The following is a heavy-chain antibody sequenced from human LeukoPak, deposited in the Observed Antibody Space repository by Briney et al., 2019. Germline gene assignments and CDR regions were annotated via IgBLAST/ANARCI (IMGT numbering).Heavy chain of an antibody. Sequence: GSLRLSCAASGFTFSDYYMIWLRQAPEKGLEWVANIKEDGSATYYVDSVKGRFTISRDNAKNSLYLQMNSLRVEDTAVYYCARGGTQSPIDWGPGTLVTVSS. CDR1: GFTFSDYY. CDR3: ARGGTQSPID. CDR2: IKEDGSAT. V-gene: IGHV3-7*01. J-gene: IGHJ4*02. D-gene: IGHD2/OR15-2a*01.